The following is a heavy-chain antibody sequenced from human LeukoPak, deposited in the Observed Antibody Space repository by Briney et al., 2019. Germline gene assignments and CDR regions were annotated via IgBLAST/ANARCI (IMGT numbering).Heavy chain of an antibody. D-gene: IGHD5-12*01. CDR2: ISSSSSNI. J-gene: IGHJ4*02. V-gene: IGHV3-21*01. CDR3: ARGYSGLPD. CDR1: GFTFSSYT. Sequence: GGSLRLSCAASGFTFSSYTMNWVRQAPGKGLEWVSSISSSSSNIYHADSVKGRFTIPRDNSKNSLYLQMNSLRAEDTAVYYCARGYSGLPDWGQGTLVTVSS.